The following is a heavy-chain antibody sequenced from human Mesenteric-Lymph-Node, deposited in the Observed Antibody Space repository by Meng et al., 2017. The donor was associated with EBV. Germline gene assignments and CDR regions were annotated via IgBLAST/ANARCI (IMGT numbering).Heavy chain of an antibody. Sequence: GERQESGAGMQTPFPAPALTFTSSGSSSSSGDYDWGRGRLARMKGLAWITYIYYSGSTYYNPTIKTRITTAEATAKNQFSLNTSTLYDAAAALYYCAKTDDNAFDYWGQGTLVTVSS. J-gene: IGHJ4*02. CDR1: GSSSSSGDYD. CDR3: AKTDDNAFDY. CDR2: IYYSGST. V-gene: IGHV4-30-4*08. D-gene: IGHD1-1*01.